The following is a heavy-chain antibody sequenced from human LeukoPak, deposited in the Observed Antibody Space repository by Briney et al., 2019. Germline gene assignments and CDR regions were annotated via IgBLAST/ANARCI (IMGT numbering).Heavy chain of an antibody. J-gene: IGHJ6*02. CDR2: ISGSGGST. CDR1: GFTFSSYA. CDR3: AKDLRSPYCSGGSCYYYGMDV. Sequence: GGSLRLSCAASGFTFSSYAVSWVRQAPGKGLEWVSAISGSGGSTYYADSVKGRFTISRDNSKNTLYLQMNSLRAEDTAVYYCAKDLRSPYCSGGSCYYYGMDVWGQGTTVTVSS. D-gene: IGHD2-15*01. V-gene: IGHV3-23*01.